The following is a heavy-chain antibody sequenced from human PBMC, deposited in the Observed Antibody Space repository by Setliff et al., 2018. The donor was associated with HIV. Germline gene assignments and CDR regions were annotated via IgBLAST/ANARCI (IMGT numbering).Heavy chain of an antibody. D-gene: IGHD2-2*01. CDR2: IIPISGTA. Sequence: ASVKVSCKSSGGTFSNYGMSWVRQAPGQGLEWMGGIIPISGTANYAQKFQGRVTITTDESTSTAYMELSGLRSEDTAVYYCARDFGGYCSSMSCPGLFDPWGQGTLVTVSS. CDR1: GGTFSNYG. CDR3: ARDFGGYCSSMSCPGLFDP. J-gene: IGHJ5*02. V-gene: IGHV1-69*05.